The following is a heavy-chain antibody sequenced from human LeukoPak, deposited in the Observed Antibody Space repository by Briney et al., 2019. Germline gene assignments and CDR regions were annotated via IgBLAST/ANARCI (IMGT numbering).Heavy chain of an antibody. CDR1: GYTFTSYG. Sequence: GASVKVSCKASGYTFTSYGISWVRQAPGQGLEWMGWISAYNGNTNYAQKLQGKVTMTTDTSTSTAYMELRSLRSDDTAVYYCARDAYYYGSGSYYLNWFDPWGQGTLVTVSS. J-gene: IGHJ5*02. V-gene: IGHV1-18*01. D-gene: IGHD3-10*01. CDR3: ARDAYYYGSGSYYLNWFDP. CDR2: ISAYNGNT.